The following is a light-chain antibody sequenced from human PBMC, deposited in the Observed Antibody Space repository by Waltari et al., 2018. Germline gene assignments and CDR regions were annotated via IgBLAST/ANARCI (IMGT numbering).Light chain of an antibody. Sequence: QSALPQPASVPGSPGQSITISCTRPSSDVVGYNYVSWYQQYPGKAPKLMIEDVNNRPSGVSNRFSGSKSGNTASLTISGLQAEDEADYYCSSYTSSSTQVFGGGTKLTVL. CDR2: DVN. V-gene: IGLV2-14*03. CDR1: SSDVVGYNY. CDR3: SSYTSSSTQV. J-gene: IGLJ3*02.